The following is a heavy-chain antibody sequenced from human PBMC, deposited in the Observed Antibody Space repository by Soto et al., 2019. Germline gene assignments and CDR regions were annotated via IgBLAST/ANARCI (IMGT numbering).Heavy chain of an antibody. D-gene: IGHD3-22*01. CDR1: GGSISSGDYY. CDR3: AKGFDSSGYFPVYFQH. V-gene: IGHV4-30-4*01. J-gene: IGHJ1*01. Sequence: PSETLSLTCTVSGGSISSGDYYWSWIRQPPGKGLEWIGYIYYSGSTYYNPSLKSRVTISVDTSKNQFSLKLSSVTAADTAVYYCAKGFDSSGYFPVYFQHWGQGTLVTAPQ. CDR2: IYYSGST.